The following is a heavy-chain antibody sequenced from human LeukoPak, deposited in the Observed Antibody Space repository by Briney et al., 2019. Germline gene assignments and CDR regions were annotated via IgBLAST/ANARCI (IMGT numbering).Heavy chain of an antibody. CDR2: FDPEDGET. CDR1: GYTLTELS. V-gene: IGHV1-24*01. CDR3: ATSPRDYDSSGTLDY. Sequence: ASVKVSCKVSGYTLTELSMHWVRQAPGKGLEWMGGFDPEDGETIYAQKFQGRVTMTEDTSTDTAYMELSSLRSEDTAVYYCATSPRDYDSSGTLDYWGQGTLVTVSS. J-gene: IGHJ4*02. D-gene: IGHD3-22*01.